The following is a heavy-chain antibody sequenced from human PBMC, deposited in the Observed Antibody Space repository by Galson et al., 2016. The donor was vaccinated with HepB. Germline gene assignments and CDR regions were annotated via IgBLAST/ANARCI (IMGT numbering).Heavy chain of an antibody. D-gene: IGHD6-13*01. J-gene: IGHJ6*02. V-gene: IGHV1-69*13. Sequence: SVKVSCKASGGTFSSYAISWVRQAPGQGLEWMGGLIPMFGTANYAQKFQGRVTITADESTSTAYMELSSLISEDRAVYYCARAWSSWYVNQHYYYGMDVWGQGTTVTVSS. CDR1: GGTFSSYA. CDR2: LIPMFGTA. CDR3: ARAWSSWYVNQHYYYGMDV.